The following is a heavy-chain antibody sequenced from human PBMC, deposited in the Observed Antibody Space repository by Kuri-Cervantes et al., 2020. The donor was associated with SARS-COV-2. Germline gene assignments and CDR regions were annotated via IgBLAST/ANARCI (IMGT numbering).Heavy chain of an antibody. J-gene: IGHJ3*01. D-gene: IGHD5-24*01. CDR3: ARDRVGRENAFDV. V-gene: IGHV1-69*06. CDR2: IIPLFGTT. CDR1: GDTVSSYS. Sequence: SVKVSCKAIGDTVSSYSISWVRQAPGQGLEWMGGIIPLFGTTGSAQTFRGRITITADKPTNTAYMELSSLTSEDTAMYFCARDRVGRENAFDVWGLGTMVTVSS.